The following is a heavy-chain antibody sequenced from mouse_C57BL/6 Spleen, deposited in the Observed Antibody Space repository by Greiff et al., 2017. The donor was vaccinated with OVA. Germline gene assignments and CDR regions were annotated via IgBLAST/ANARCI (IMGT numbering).Heavy chain of an antibody. D-gene: IGHD2-3*01. CDR1: GYTFTSYW. CDR2: IHPNSGST. V-gene: IGHV1-64*01. CDR3: ARSRAVDGLYAMDY. J-gene: IGHJ4*01. Sequence: QVQLQQPGAELVKPGASVKLSCKASGYTFTSYWMHWVKQRPGQGLEWIGMIHPNSGSTNYNEKFKSKATLTVDKSSSTAYMQLSSLTSEDSAVYYCARSRAVDGLYAMDYWGQGTSVTVSS.